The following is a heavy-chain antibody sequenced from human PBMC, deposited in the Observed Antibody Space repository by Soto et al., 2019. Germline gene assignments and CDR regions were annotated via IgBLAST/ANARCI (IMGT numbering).Heavy chain of an antibody. CDR2: IVVGSGNT. CDR1: GFTFTSSA. D-gene: IGHD1-26*01. J-gene: IGHJ5*02. V-gene: IGHV1-58*01. CDR3: AADPTRRGWFDP. Sequence: SVKVSWKASGFTFTSSAVQWVRQARGQRLEWIGWIVVGSGNTNYAQKFQERVTITRDMSTSTAYMELSSLRSEDTAVYYCAADPTRRGWFDPWGQGTLVTVSS.